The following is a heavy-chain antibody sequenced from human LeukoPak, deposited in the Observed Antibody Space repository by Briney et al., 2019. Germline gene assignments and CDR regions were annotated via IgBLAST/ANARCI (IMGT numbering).Heavy chain of an antibody. J-gene: IGHJ5*02. CDR3: ARDLLKDDDYGDPPANWFDP. CDR2: IYTSGST. V-gene: IGHV4-4*07. D-gene: IGHD4-17*01. CDR1: GGSISSYY. Sequence: SETLSLTCTVSGGSISSYYWSWIRQPAGKGLEWIGRIYTSGSTNYNPSLKSRVTMSVDTSKNQFSLKLSSVTAADTAVYYCARDLLKDDDYGDPPANWFDPWGQGTLVSVSS.